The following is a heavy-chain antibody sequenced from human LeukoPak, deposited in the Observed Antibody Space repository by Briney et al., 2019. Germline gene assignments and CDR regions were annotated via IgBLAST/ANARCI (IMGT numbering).Heavy chain of an antibody. CDR2: ISYDGSNK. Sequence: PGRSLRLSCAASGFTFSSYGMHWVRQAPGKGLEWVALISYDGSNKDYADSVKGRFTISRDNSKNTLYLRMNSLRAEDTAVYYCAKDTRADYWGQGILVTVSS. CDR1: GFTFSSYG. D-gene: IGHD2-15*01. V-gene: IGHV3-30*18. J-gene: IGHJ4*02. CDR3: AKDTRADY.